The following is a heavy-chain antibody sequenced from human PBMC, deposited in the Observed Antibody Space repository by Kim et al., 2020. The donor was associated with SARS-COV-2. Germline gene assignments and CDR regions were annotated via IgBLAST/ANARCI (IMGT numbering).Heavy chain of an antibody. Sequence: GGSLRLSCAASGFTFSTYSMHWVRQAPGKGLESVAFTSHDGISKYYAGSVKGRFTISRDNSKDTLYLQMNSLRAEDTAVYYCVRDGGGGYNHLDYWGQGTLVTVSS. J-gene: IGHJ4*02. V-gene: IGHV3-30-3*01. CDR2: TSHDGISK. D-gene: IGHD5-12*01. CDR3: VRDGGGGYNHLDY. CDR1: GFTFSTYS.